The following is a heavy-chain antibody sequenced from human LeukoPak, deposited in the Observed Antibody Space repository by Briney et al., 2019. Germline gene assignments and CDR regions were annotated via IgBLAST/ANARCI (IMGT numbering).Heavy chain of an antibody. Sequence: ASVKVSCKASGYTFTRYDINWVRQATGQGLEWMGWMNPNSGNTAYAQKFQGRVTMTRNTSIRTAYMELSSLRSEDTAVYYCARAPSRGYCSSSSCFVGYWGQGTLVTVSS. D-gene: IGHD2-2*01. J-gene: IGHJ4*02. CDR2: MNPNSGNT. CDR1: GYTFTRYD. CDR3: ARAPSRGYCSSSSCFVGY. V-gene: IGHV1-8*01.